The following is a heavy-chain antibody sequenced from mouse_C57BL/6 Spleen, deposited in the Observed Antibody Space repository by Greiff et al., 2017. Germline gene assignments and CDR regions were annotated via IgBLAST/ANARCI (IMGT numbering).Heavy chain of an antibody. CDR2: ISNGGGST. J-gene: IGHJ4*01. D-gene: IGHD3-3*01. CDR1: GFTFSDYY. CDR3: ASLGLVLYHYYAMGY. V-gene: IGHV5-12*01. Sequence: EVQGVESGGGLVQPGGSLKLSCAASGFTFSDYYMYWVRQTPEKRLEWVAYISNGGGSTYYPDTVKGRFTISRDNAKNTLYLQMSRLKSEDTAMYDCASLGLVLYHYYAMGYWGNGTSVTASS.